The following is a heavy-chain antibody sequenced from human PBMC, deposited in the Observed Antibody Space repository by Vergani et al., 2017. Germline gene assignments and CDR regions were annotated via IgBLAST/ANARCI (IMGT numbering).Heavy chain of an antibody. CDR3: ASGGRYYYGSGSYPFDY. D-gene: IGHD3-10*01. CDR1: GATFSSYA. V-gene: IGHV1-69*12. CDR2: IIPIFGTA. J-gene: IGHJ4*02. Sequence: QVQLVQSGAEVKKPGSSVKVSCKASGATFSSYAISWVRQAPGQGLEWMGGIIPIFGTANYAQKFQGRVTITADESTSTAYMELSSLRSEDTAVYYCASGGRYYYGSGSYPFDYWGQGTLVTVSS.